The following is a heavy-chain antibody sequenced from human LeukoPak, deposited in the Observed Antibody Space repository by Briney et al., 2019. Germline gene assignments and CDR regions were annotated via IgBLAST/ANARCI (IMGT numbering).Heavy chain of an antibody. V-gene: IGHV4-34*01. CDR3: ARGLTIFGVVSRNY. Sequence: PSETLSLTCAVYGGSFSGYYWSWIRQPPGKGLEWIGEINYSGSTNYNPSLKSRVTISVDTSKNQFSLRLSSVTAADTAVYYCARGLTIFGVVSRNYWGQGTLVTVSS. D-gene: IGHD3-3*01. J-gene: IGHJ4*02. CDR2: INYSGST. CDR1: GGSFSGYY.